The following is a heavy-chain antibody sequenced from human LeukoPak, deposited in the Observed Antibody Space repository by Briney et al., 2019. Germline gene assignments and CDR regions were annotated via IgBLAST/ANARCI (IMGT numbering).Heavy chain of an antibody. D-gene: IGHD2-15*01. J-gene: IGHJ4*02. Sequence: GESLKISCKGSEYSFTSYWIGWVRQMPGKGLEWMGIIYPGDSDTRYSPSFQGQVTISADKSISTAYLQWSSLKASDTAMYYCARPGYCSGGSCYIDYWGQGTLVTVSS. CDR3: ARPGYCSGGSCYIDY. CDR1: EYSFTSYW. CDR2: IYPGDSDT. V-gene: IGHV5-51*01.